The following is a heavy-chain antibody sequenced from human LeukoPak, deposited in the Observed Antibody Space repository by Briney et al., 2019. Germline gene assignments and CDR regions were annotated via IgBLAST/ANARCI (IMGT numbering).Heavy chain of an antibody. CDR1: GFTLTSYA. CDR3: ARDFSWPTHFDH. V-gene: IGHV3-30*01. D-gene: IGHD2/OR15-2a*01. Sequence: GGSLRLSCAVSGFTLTSYAVHWVRQAPGKGLEWVAVISYDGSVTYYADSVKGRFTISRDSSKNALYLQMNSLRPEDTAVYYCARDFSWPTHFDHWGQGTLVTVSS. CDR2: ISYDGSVT. J-gene: IGHJ4*02.